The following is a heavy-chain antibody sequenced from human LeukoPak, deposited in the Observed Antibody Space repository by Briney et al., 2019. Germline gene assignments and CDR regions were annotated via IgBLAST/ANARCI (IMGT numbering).Heavy chain of an antibody. D-gene: IGHD1-26*01. CDR2: INPDGSRT. Sequence: GSLRLSCAASGSTFSHYWMHWVRLAPGKGLVWVSRINPDGSRTDYADSVAGRFTISRDNAKNTLYLQMNSLRADDTAVYYCSWDHTGKEDIWGQGTMVTVSS. J-gene: IGHJ3*02. CDR1: GSTFSHYW. CDR3: SWDHTGKEDI. V-gene: IGHV3-74*01.